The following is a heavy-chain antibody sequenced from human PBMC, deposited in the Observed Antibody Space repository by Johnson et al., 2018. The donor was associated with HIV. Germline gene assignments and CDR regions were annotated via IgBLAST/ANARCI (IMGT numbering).Heavy chain of an antibody. V-gene: IGHV3-13*01. Sequence: VQLVESGGGLVQPGGSLRLSCAASGFTFSNYDMHGVRQATGKGLEWVSAIGTAGDTYYPGTVKGRFTISRENSKNTLYLKMNSMRAEDTAVYYCAKEREGSGLNEGFAVEFWGQGTMVPVSS. CDR1: GFTFSNYD. D-gene: IGHD5-12*01. J-gene: IGHJ3*01. CDR3: AKEREGSGLNEGFAVEF. CDR2: IGTAGDT.